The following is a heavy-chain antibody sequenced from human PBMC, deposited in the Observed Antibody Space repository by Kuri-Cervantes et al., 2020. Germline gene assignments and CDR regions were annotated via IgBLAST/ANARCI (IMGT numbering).Heavy chain of an antibody. Sequence: ASVKVSCKASGYTFTGYYMHWVRQAPGQGLEWMGWINAGNGNTKYSQKFQGRVTITRNTTPSTAYMELGSLRSEDTAVYYCERASRYFDWLSIWGQGTMVTVSS. CDR1: GYTFTGYY. D-gene: IGHD3-9*01. CDR3: ERASRYFDWLSI. CDR2: INAGNGNT. V-gene: IGHV1-3*01. J-gene: IGHJ3*02.